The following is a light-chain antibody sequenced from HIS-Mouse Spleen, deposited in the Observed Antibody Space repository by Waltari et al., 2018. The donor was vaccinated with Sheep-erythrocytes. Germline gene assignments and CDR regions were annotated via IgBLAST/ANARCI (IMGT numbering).Light chain of an antibody. CDR1: QSLLHSNGYNY. CDR2: LGS. J-gene: IGKJ3*01. V-gene: IGKV2-28*01. Sequence: DIVMTQSPLSLPVTPGEPASISCRSSQSLLHSNGYNYWDWYLQKPGQSPQLLIYLGSNRASGVPDRFRGSGSGTDFTLKISRVEAEDVGVYYCMQALQTPIFTFGPGTKVDIK. CDR3: MQALQTPIFT.